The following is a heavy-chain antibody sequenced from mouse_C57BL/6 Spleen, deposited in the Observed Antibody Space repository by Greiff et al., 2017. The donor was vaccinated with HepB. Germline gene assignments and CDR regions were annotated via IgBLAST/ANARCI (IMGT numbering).Heavy chain of an antibody. Sequence: VMLVESGPGLVAPSQSLSITCTVSGFSLTSYGVSWVRQHPGKGLEWLGVIWGDGSTNYHSALISRLSISKDNSKSQVFLKLNSLQTDDTATYYCANYDGLDPFAYWGQGTLVTVSA. CDR3: ANYDGLDPFAY. D-gene: IGHD2-3*01. CDR2: IWGDGST. V-gene: IGHV2-3*01. J-gene: IGHJ3*01. CDR1: GFSLTSYG.